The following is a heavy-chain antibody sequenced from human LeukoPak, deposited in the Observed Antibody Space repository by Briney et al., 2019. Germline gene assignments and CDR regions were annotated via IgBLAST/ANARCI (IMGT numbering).Heavy chain of an antibody. CDR2: IYYRGTS. CDR3: ARHYCSGGNCYYFDH. V-gene: IGHV4-59*08. J-gene: IGHJ4*02. Sequence: PSETLSLTCTVSGGSVSGYYWSWIRQPPGQGLEWIGFIYYRGTSKYNPSLMSRVTMSVDTSKNQVSLKLSSVTAADTAVYYCARHYCSGGNCYYFDHWGQGTLVTVSS. CDR1: GGSVSGYY. D-gene: IGHD2-15*01.